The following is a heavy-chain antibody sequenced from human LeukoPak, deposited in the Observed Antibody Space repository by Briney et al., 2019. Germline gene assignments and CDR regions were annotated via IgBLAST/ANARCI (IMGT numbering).Heavy chain of an antibody. CDR3: ASQSTSCYDPLAFIHLGCPNGMDV. CDR1: GFTFSSYA. CDR2: ISYDGSNK. Sequence: TGGSLRLSCAASGFTFSSYAMHWVRQAPGKGLEWVAVISYDGSNKYYADSVKGRFTISRDNSKNTLYLQMNSLRAEDTAVYYCASQSTSCYDPLAFIHLGCPNGMDVWGQGTTVTVSS. V-gene: IGHV3-30*04. D-gene: IGHD2-2*01. J-gene: IGHJ6*02.